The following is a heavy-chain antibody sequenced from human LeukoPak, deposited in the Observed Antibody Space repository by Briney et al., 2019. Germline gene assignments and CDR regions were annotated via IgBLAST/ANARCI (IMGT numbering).Heavy chain of an antibody. J-gene: IGHJ4*02. CDR1: GGSISSSSYY. D-gene: IGHD2-21*01. Sequence: PSETLSLTCTVSGGSISSSSYYWGWIRQPPGKGLEWIGSIHYSGSTYYNPSLKSRVTISVDTSKNQFSLKLSSVTAADTAVYYCAREDGDYFGDWGQGTLVTVSS. V-gene: IGHV4-39*07. CDR3: AREDGDYFGD. CDR2: IHYSGST.